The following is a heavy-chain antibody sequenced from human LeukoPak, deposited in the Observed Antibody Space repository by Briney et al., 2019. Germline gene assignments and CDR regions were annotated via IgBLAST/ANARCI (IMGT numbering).Heavy chain of an antibody. J-gene: IGHJ4*02. CDR2: ISYDGNTI. Sequence: SGRSLRLSCAASEFTFSNYALHWVRQAPGKGLQWVAVISYDGNTIHYADSVKGRFTISRDNSKNTLYLQMNSLRTEDTAMYYCARDYYESSGYPPEPYDNWGQGTLVTVSS. D-gene: IGHD3-22*01. CDR1: EFTFSNYA. CDR3: ARDYYESSGYPPEPYDN. V-gene: IGHV3-30-3*01.